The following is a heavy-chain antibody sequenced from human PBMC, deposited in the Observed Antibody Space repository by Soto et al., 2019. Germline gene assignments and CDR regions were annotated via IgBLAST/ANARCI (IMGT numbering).Heavy chain of an antibody. J-gene: IGHJ5*02. Sequence: QITLKESGPTLVKPTQTLTLTCTFSGFSLSTSGVGVGWIRQPSGKALEWLALIYWDDDKRYSPSLKSRLTITKDTSKNQVVLTMTNMDPVDTATYYCAHIIDGYVSNWFDPWGQGTLVTVSS. CDR2: IYWDDDK. CDR1: GFSLSTSGVG. D-gene: IGHD3-10*01. CDR3: AHIIDGYVSNWFDP. V-gene: IGHV2-5*02.